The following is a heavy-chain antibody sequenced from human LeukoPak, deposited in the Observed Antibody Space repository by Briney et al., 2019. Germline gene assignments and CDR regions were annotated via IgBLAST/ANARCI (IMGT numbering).Heavy chain of an antibody. V-gene: IGHV1-69*01. Sequence: SVKVSCKASGGTFSNYAISWVRQAPGQGLEWMGGIIPIFGTANYAQKFQGRVTITADESTSTAYMGLSSLRSEDTAVYYCARLTYYYGSGKVGYYFDYWGQGTLVTVSS. CDR3: ARLTYYYGSGKVGYYFDY. CDR2: IIPIFGTA. J-gene: IGHJ4*02. CDR1: GGTFSNYA. D-gene: IGHD3-10*01.